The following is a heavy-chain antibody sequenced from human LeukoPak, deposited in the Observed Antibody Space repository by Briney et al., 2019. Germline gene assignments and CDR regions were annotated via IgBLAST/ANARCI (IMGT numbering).Heavy chain of an antibody. CDR3: ARDSAMVRGSGAFDI. Sequence: SETLSLTCTVSGGSISSYYWSWIRQPPGKGLEWIGYIYYSGSTNYNPSLKSRVTISVDTSKNQFSLKLSSVTAADTAVYYCARDSAMVRGSGAFDIWGQGTMVTVSS. D-gene: IGHD3-10*01. J-gene: IGHJ3*02. CDR1: GGSISSYY. V-gene: IGHV4-59*01. CDR2: IYYSGST.